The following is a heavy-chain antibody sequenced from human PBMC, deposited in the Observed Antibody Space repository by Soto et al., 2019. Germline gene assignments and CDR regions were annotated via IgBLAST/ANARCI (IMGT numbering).Heavy chain of an antibody. V-gene: IGHV3-74*01. Sequence: GESLKISCAASGFTFSSYWMHWVRQAPGKGLVWVSRINSDGSSTSYADSVKGRFTISRDNAKNTLYLQMNSLRAEDTAVYYCARVYSSSWSDHLDYWGQGTLVTVSS. CDR3: ARVYSSSWSDHLDY. J-gene: IGHJ4*02. CDR1: GFTFSSYW. D-gene: IGHD6-13*01. CDR2: INSDGSST.